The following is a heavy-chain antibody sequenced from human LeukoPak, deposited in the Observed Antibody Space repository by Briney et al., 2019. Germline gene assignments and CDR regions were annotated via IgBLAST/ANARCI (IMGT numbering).Heavy chain of an antibody. CDR3: ARDRHSGWYSAAFDI. J-gene: IGHJ3*02. D-gene: IGHD6-19*01. CDR1: GFTFSSYE. CDR2: ISSSGSTI. Sequence: GGSLRLSCAASGFTFSSYEMNWVRQAPGKGLEWVSYISSSGSTIYYADSVKGRFTISRDNAKNSLYLQMNSLRAEDTAVYCCARDRHSGWYSAAFDIWGQGTMVTVSS. V-gene: IGHV3-48*03.